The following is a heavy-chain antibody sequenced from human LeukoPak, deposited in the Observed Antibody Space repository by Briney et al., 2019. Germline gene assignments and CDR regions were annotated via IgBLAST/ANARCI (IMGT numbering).Heavy chain of an antibody. Sequence: GGSLRLSCAASGFSFSNYAMSWVRQAPGKGLEWVSTITGSGDTTHYADTVKGRFTISRDNSKNTLYLQMNSLRAEDTALYYCATPHPATYGDYRTLYYWGQGTLVTVSS. CDR2: ITGSGDTT. V-gene: IGHV3-23*01. CDR1: GFSFSNYA. J-gene: IGHJ4*02. D-gene: IGHD4-17*01. CDR3: ATPHPATYGDYRTLYY.